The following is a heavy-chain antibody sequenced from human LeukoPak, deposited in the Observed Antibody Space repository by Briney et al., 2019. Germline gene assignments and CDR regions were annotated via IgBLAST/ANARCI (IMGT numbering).Heavy chain of an antibody. CDR1: GYTFTGYY. Sequence: WASVKVSCTASGYTFTGYYMHWVRQAPGQGLEWMGWINPNSGGTNYAQKFQGWVTMTRDTSISTAYMELSRLRSDDTAVYYCARDAYSSSWYRGGELEYWGQGTLVTVSS. CDR3: ARDAYSSSWYRGGELEY. J-gene: IGHJ4*02. CDR2: INPNSGGT. D-gene: IGHD6-13*01. V-gene: IGHV1-2*04.